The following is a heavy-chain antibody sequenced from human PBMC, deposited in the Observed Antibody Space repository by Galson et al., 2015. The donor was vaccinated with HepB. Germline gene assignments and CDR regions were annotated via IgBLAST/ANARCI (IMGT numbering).Heavy chain of an antibody. D-gene: IGHD3-16*01. J-gene: IGHJ6*02. Sequence: SVKVSCKASGGTFSSDAISWVRQAPGQGLEWMGRLIPIIGIPNYAQKFQDRATVTADKSTSTIYMKLDSLRSEDTAVYYCARDCYGRQRASWGSLYYQGMDVWGQGTTVTVSS. CDR3: ARDCYGRQRASWGSLYYQGMDV. CDR1: GGTFSSDA. CDR2: LIPIIGIP. V-gene: IGHV1-69*04.